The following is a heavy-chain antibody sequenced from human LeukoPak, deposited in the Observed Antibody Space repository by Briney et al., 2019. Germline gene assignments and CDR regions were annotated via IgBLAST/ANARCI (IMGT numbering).Heavy chain of an antibody. CDR1: GFTFSAYA. CDR3: AKDTPSRIDS. Sequence: PGGSLRLSCAASGFTFSAYAMTWVRQAPGKGLEWVSHISISGGSTYYADSVKGRLTISRDNSKNTLYLQMNSLRAEDTAVYYCAKDTPSRIDSWGQGTLVTVSS. CDR2: ISISGGST. V-gene: IGHV3-23*01. J-gene: IGHJ4*02.